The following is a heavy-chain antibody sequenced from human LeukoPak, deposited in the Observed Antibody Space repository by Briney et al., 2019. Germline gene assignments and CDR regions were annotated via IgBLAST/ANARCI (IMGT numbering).Heavy chain of an antibody. CDR3: ARGTAGYHSSYFDY. Sequence: AGGSLRLSCAASGFTFGSPWVHWVRQAPGKGRVWVSRINSDGSATAYADSVKGRFTISRDNAENTLYLQMNSLRAEDTAVYYCARGTAGYHSSYFDYWGQGTLVTVSS. V-gene: IGHV3-74*01. D-gene: IGHD3-16*02. CDR1: GFTFGSPW. CDR2: INSDGSAT. J-gene: IGHJ4*02.